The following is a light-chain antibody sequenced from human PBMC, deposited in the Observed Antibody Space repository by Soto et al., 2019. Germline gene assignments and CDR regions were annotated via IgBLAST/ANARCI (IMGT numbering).Light chain of an antibody. V-gene: IGKV3-15*01. CDR2: GAS. CDR3: QQYNNWLLT. CDR1: QSVSSN. Sequence: IVLTQSQGTLSLYQGERATLSCLASQSVSSNLAWYQQKPGQAPRLLIYGASTRATGIPARFSGSGSGTEFTLTISSLQSEDFAVYYCQQYNNWLLTFGGGTKVDI. J-gene: IGKJ4*01.